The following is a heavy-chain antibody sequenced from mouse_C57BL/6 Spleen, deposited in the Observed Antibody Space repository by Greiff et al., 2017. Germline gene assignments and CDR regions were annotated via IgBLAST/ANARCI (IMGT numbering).Heavy chain of an antibody. CDR3: ARFYYGNYWYFDV. J-gene: IGHJ1*03. V-gene: IGHV1-82*01. CDR1: GYAFSSSW. CDR2: IYPGDGDT. Sequence: QVQLKESGPELVKPGASVKISCKASGYAFSSSWMNWVKQRPGKGLEWIGRIYPGDGDTNYNGKFKGKATLTADKSSSTAYMQLSSLTSEDSAVYFCARFYYGNYWYFDVWGTGTTVTVSS. D-gene: IGHD2-1*01.